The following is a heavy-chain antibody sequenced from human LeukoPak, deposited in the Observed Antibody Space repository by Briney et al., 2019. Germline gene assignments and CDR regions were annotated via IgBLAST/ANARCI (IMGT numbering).Heavy chain of an antibody. V-gene: IGHV4-39*01. CDR1: GGSISSSSYY. CDR3: ARGRRIWFGELAYYFDY. J-gene: IGHJ4*02. Sequence: PSETLSLTCTVSGGSISSSSYYWGWIRQPPGKGLEWIGSIYYSGSTYYNPSLKSRVTISVDTSKNQFSLKLSSVTAADTAVYYCARGRRIWFGELAYYFDYWGQGTLVTVSS. CDR2: IYYSGST. D-gene: IGHD3-10*01.